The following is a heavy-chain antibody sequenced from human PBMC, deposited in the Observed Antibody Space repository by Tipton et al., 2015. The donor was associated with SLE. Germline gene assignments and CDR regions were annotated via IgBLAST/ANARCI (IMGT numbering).Heavy chain of an antibody. CDR3: AKARSFYYYGSGSFPDAFDI. V-gene: IGHV3-9*03. D-gene: IGHD3-10*01. CDR1: GFTFDDYA. Sequence: SLRLSCAASGFTFDDYAMHWVRQAPGKGLEWVSGISWNSGSIGYADSVKGRFTISRDNAKNSLYLQMNSLRAEDMALYYCAKARSFYYYGSGSFPDAFDIWGQGTMVTVSS. J-gene: IGHJ3*02. CDR2: ISWNSGSI.